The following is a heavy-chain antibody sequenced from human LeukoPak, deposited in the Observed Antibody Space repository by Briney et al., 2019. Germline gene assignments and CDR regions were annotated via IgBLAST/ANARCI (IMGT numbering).Heavy chain of an antibody. J-gene: IGHJ3*02. CDR3: AGTADPEYTGSYWRQGGTFDI. D-gene: IGHD1-26*01. CDR1: GYTFNNYV. Sequence: ASVKVSCTASGYTFNNYVINWVRQAPGQGLEWMGLIIIKNEKTKYAEKVRDRLTMTTDTSTNTAYMELRSLKFDDTAVYYCAGTADPEYTGSYWRQGGTFDIWGRGPVVTVSS. CDR2: IIIKNEKT. V-gene: IGHV1-18*01.